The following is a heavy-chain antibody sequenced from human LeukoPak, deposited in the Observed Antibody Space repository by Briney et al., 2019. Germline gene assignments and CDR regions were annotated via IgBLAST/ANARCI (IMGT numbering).Heavy chain of an antibody. Sequence: GGSLRLSCAASGFTFSSYWMHWVRHAPGKGLVWVSRINSDGSSTSCADSVKGRFTISRDNAKNSLYLQMNSLRAEDTAVYYCARGVRWLQGKGYFDYWGQGTLVTVSS. CDR3: ARGVRWLQGKGYFDY. V-gene: IGHV3-74*01. D-gene: IGHD5-24*01. CDR2: INSDGSST. J-gene: IGHJ4*02. CDR1: GFTFSSYW.